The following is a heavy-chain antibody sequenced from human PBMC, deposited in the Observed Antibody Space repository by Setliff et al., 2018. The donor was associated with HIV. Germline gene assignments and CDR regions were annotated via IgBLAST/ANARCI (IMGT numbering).Heavy chain of an antibody. V-gene: IGHV1-2*02. CDR2: INPNSGYS. CDR3: ARDTSATIRPLFDF. J-gene: IGHJ4*02. D-gene: IGHD5-12*01. CDR1: GYTFTGYY. Sequence: ASVKVSCKASGYTFTGYYIHWLRQARGQGLEWMGWINPNSGYSKYAQKFRGRLTMTRDTSISTAYMELSRLTSDDTAVYYCARDTSATIRPLFDFWGQGTLVTVSS.